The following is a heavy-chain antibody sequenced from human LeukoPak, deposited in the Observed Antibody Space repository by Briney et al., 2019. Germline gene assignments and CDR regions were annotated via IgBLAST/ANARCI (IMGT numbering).Heavy chain of an antibody. CDR2: TSSSSSYI. Sequence: GGSLRLSCAASGFTFSSYSMNWVRQAPGKGLEWVSSTSSSSSYIYYADSVKGRFTISRDNAKNSLYLQMNSLRAEDTAVYYCARAARRILTGYYPDYWGQGTLVTVSS. CDR3: ARAARRILTGYYPDY. J-gene: IGHJ4*02. V-gene: IGHV3-21*01. CDR1: GFTFSSYS. D-gene: IGHD3-9*01.